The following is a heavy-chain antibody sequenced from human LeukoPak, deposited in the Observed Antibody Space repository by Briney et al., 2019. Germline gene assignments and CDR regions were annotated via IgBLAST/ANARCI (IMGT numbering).Heavy chain of an antibody. CDR1: GFIFSRSS. D-gene: IGHD3-16*01. V-gene: IGHV3-7*01. Sequence: GESLRLSCAGSGFIFSRSSMTWVRQSPGKGQERVATINPDGSMKWYLDSVNGRFTISRDNSDNAVFLQMNSLRVEDMAVYYCAKLLGDVTTLDYWGQGILVTVSS. J-gene: IGHJ4*02. CDR3: AKLLGDVTTLDY. CDR2: INPDGSMK.